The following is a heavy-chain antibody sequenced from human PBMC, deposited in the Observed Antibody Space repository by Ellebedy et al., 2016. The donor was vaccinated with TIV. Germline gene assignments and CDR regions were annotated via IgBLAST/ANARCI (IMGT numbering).Heavy chain of an antibody. V-gene: IGHV1-46*01. D-gene: IGHD2-15*01. Sequence: ASVKVSXXASGYSFTSHYMHWVRQAPGQGLEWMGIINPSGGSTTYAQKFQGRVTMTRDTSTSTVNMELSSLRSDDTAVYYCVGGLGIVATWGQGTLVTVSS. CDR3: VGGLGIVAT. J-gene: IGHJ4*02. CDR2: INPSGGST. CDR1: GYSFTSHY.